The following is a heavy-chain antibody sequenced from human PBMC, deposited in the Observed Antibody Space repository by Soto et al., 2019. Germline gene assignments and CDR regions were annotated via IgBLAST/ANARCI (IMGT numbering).Heavy chain of an antibody. J-gene: IGHJ3*02. V-gene: IGHV1-2*02. D-gene: IGHD3-22*01. Sequence: PVKVTWKEPRESIKGNSMHSVRHATEQGREWMGWIDPNSGGTNYAQKFQGRVTMTRDTSISTAYMELSRLRSDDTAVYYCARDRYDSSGYYYVRRDAFDIRGQGTMVTVSS. CDR2: IDPNSGGT. CDR3: ARDRYDSSGYYYVRRDAFDI. CDR1: RESIKGNS.